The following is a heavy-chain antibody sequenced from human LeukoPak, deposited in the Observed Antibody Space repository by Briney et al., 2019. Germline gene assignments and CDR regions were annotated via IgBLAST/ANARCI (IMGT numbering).Heavy chain of an antibody. J-gene: IGHJ4*02. CDR1: GYSFTTYW. CDR2: IYPGDSDV. CDR3: ARTYCGGDCYYSYFDY. V-gene: IGHV5-51*01. D-gene: IGHD2-21*02. Sequence: PGESLKISCKGSGYSFTTYWIGWVRQMPGKGLEWMGIIYPGDSDVRYSPSFQGQVTISADKSISTAYLQWSSLEASDTAMYYCARTYCGGDCYYSYFDYWGQGTLVTV.